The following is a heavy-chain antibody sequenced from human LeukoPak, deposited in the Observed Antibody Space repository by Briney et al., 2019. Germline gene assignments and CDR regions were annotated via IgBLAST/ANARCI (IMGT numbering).Heavy chain of an antibody. CDR3: ARGYSSSPNYYYYYGMDV. J-gene: IGHJ6*02. D-gene: IGHD6-13*01. Sequence: GGSLRLSCAASGFTFSSYEMNWVRQAPGKGLEWVSYISSSGSTIYHADSVKGRFTISRDNAKNSLYLQMNSLRAEDTAVDYCARGYSSSPNYYYYYGMDVWGQGTTVTVSS. CDR2: ISSSGSTI. CDR1: GFTFSSYE. V-gene: IGHV3-48*03.